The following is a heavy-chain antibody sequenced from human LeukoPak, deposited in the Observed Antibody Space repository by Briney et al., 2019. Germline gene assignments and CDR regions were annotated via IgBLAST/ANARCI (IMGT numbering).Heavy chain of an antibody. V-gene: IGHV1-69*05. Sequence: LWASVKVSCKASGGTFDGYVISWVRQAPRQGLQWMGGIIPTFSTPSYAQQFQGRVTITTEEATSTAYMELSSLRSEDTAVYFRARGKGVAARPYSFDSWGQGTLVTVSS. CDR3: ARGKGVAARPYSFDS. CDR1: GGTFDGYV. CDR2: IIPTFSTP. J-gene: IGHJ4*02. D-gene: IGHD6-6*01.